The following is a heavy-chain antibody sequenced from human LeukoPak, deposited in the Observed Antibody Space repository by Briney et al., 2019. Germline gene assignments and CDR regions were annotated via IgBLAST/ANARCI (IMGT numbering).Heavy chain of an antibody. D-gene: IGHD2-15*01. Sequence: GGSLRLSCAASGFTFSSYVMHWVRQAPGKGLEWVAVIWYDGSNKYYADSVKGRFTISRDNSKNTLYLQMNSLRAEDTAVYYCARVLLGYCSGGSCLYGMDVWGQGTTVTVSS. J-gene: IGHJ6*02. CDR1: GFTFSSYV. V-gene: IGHV3-33*01. CDR3: ARVLLGYCSGGSCLYGMDV. CDR2: IWYDGSNK.